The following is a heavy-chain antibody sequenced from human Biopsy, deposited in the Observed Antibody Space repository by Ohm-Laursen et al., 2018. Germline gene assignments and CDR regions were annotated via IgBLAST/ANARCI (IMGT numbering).Heavy chain of an antibody. CDR3: ARDTRWSPYSMDV. Sequence: SLRLSCAASGFSFSDYHMRWIRQAPGRGLARVSYISGGGTIYYGDSMKGRVTISRDNAKNSLYLQMHSLRAEDTAVYYCARDTRWSPYSMDVWGQGTTVTVSS. CDR2: ISGGGTI. CDR1: GFSFSDYH. D-gene: IGHD4-23*01. V-gene: IGHV3-11*01. J-gene: IGHJ6*02.